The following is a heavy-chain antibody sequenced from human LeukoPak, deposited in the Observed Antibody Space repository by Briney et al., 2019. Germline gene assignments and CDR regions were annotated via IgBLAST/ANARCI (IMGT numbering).Heavy chain of an antibody. CDR1: GFTFSGYS. J-gene: IGHJ4*02. V-gene: IGHV3-48*04. CDR3: ATPALHCGGDCFAS. CDR2: ISSSSSSTI. D-gene: IGHD2-21*02. Sequence: PGGSLRLSCAASGFTFSGYSMNWVRQAPGKGLECVSYISSSSSSTIYYTDSVQGRFTISRDNAKNSLYLQMNSLRAEDTAVYYCATPALHCGGDCFASWGQGTLVTVSS.